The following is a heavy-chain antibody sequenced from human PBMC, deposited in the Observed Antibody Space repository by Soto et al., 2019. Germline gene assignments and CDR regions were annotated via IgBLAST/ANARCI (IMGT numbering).Heavy chain of an antibody. J-gene: IGHJ5*02. D-gene: IGHD3-3*01. CDR1: GEKMKTNYW. Sequence: SETLCLTCLVSGEKMKTNYWWAWVRQPAGKGLEWIGEIYHSGSAIYTPSLKNRVTLSLDGSKNEFSLNVNSVTAADTAVYYCARSVILFFVSYWSFVRLHLLPTPAPRTSDP. CDR3: ARSVILFFVSYWSFVRLHLLPTPAPRTSDP. CDR2: IYHSGSA. V-gene: IGHV4-4*02.